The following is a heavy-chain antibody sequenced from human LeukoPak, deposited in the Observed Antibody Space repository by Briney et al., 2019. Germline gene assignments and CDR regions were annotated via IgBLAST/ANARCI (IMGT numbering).Heavy chain of an antibody. V-gene: IGHV4-39*01. Sequence: PSETLSLTCAVSGGSISSTTSYWGWIRQPPGKGLEWIGRIYYSGSTFYNPSLKSRVTISVDTSKDQLSLRLSSVTAADTAVYYCARHGSTDYFDYWGQGTLVTVSS. CDR2: IYYSGST. CDR3: ARHGSTDYFDY. D-gene: IGHD2-2*03. CDR1: GGSISSTTSY. J-gene: IGHJ4*02.